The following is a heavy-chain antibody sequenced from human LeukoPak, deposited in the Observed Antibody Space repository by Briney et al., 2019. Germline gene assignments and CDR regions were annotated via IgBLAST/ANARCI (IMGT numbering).Heavy chain of an antibody. J-gene: IGHJ3*02. V-gene: IGHV4-30-2*01. CDR2: IYHSGST. D-gene: IGHD1-26*01. CDR1: GGSISIGGYS. Sequence: SETLSLTCAVSGGSISIGGYSWSWIRQPPGKGLEWIGYIYHSGSTHYNPSLQSRVTISVDRSKNQFSLKLSSVTAADTAVYYCARDRGSHDAFDIWGQGTMVTVPS. CDR3: ARDRGSHDAFDI.